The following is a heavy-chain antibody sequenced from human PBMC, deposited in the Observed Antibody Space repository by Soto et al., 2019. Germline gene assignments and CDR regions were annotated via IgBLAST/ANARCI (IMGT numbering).Heavy chain of an antibody. J-gene: IGHJ6*02. CDR2: IYYTGST. Sequence: SETLSLTCTVSGASISHDFWCWILQTPGKGLEYIGYIYYTGSTNXXXSXXXXXXXXXXXXKNQFSLKLSSVTAADTAVYYCARVGSSWYLGMDVWGQGTTVTVSS. V-gene: IGHV4-59*01. CDR1: GASISHDF. CDR3: ARVGSSWYLGMDV. D-gene: IGHD6-13*01.